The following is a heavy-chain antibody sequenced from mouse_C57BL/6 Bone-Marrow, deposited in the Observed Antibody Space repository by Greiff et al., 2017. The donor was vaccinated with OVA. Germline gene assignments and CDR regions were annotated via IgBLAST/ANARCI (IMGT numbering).Heavy chain of an antibody. J-gene: IGHJ3*01. CDR1: GYTFTSYW. CDR3: ASYDYDEVFAY. Sequence: QVQLQQPGAELVKPGASVKLSCKASGYTFTSYWMHWVKQRPGQGLEWIGMIHPNSGSTNYNEKFKSEATLTVDKSSSTAYMQLSSLTSEDSAVYYCASYDYDEVFAYWGQGTLVTVSA. CDR2: IHPNSGST. V-gene: IGHV1-64*01. D-gene: IGHD2-4*01.